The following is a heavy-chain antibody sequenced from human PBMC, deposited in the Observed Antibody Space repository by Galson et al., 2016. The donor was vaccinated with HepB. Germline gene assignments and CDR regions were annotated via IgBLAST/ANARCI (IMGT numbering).Heavy chain of an antibody. J-gene: IGHJ1*01. CDR1: GGSISTSTYY. V-gene: IGHV4-39*01. Sequence: SETLSLTCSVSGGSISTSTYYWVWFRQPPRKGLEWIGSIYYSGSTFYNLSLKSRVTISVDTSKNQFSLKLSSVTAADTAVYYCFQYGSGSYYNAPAVQHWGQGTLVTVSS. CDR2: IYYSGST. D-gene: IGHD3-10*01. CDR3: FQYGSGSYYNAPAVQH.